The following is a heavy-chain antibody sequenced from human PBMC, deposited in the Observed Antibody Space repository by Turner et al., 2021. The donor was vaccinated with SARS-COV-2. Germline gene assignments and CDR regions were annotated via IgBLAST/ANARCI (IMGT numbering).Heavy chain of an antibody. V-gene: IGHV3-21*01. CDR2: ISSSNNYI. CDR1: GFTFRSYS. J-gene: IGHJ4*02. Sequence: EVQLLESGGGLVKPGGSLRLSCAAYGFTFRSYSMNWVRQAPGKGLEWVSSISSSNNYIYYADSVKGRFTISRDNAKNSLYLQMNSLRAEDTAVYYCARWAYYDSSGYYPSHFDYWGQGTLVTVSS. CDR3: ARWAYYDSSGYYPSHFDY. D-gene: IGHD3-22*01.